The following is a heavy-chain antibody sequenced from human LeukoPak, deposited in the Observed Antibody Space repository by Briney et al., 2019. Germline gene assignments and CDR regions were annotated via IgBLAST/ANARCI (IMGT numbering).Heavy chain of an antibody. V-gene: IGHV3-7*01. CDR1: GFTFSSYW. Sequence: PGGSLRLSCAASGFTFSSYWMSWVRQVPGKGLEWVANTNQDGSEKYYVDSVKGRFTISRDNAKNSVFLQMNSLRAEDTAVYYCARDLSDYWGQGTLVTVSS. CDR2: TNQDGSEK. D-gene: IGHD2/OR15-2a*01. CDR3: ARDLSDY. J-gene: IGHJ4*02.